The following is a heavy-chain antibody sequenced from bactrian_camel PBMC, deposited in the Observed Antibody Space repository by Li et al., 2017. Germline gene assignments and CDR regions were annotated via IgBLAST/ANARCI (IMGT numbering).Heavy chain of an antibody. D-gene: IGHD3*01. Sequence: HVQLVESGGGSVQAGGSLRLSCVASGNTGSGVNCLAWFRQAPGKEREVVALIYLGDGGRTDYPESVKGRFTISREYDENTLYLQMNSLKPTDSAMYYCAAQVDLVNPGSDWLMYAPTPSPYKCDPNSWGRGTQVTVS. CDR2: IYLGDGGRT. CDR1: GNTGSGVNC. CDR3: AAQVDLVNPGSDWLMYAPTPSPYKCDPNS. V-gene: IGHV3S54*01. J-gene: IGHJ6*01.